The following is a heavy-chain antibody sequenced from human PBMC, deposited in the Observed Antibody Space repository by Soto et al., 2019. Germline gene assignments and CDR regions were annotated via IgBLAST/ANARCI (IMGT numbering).Heavy chain of an antibody. CDR2: FYNSGST. CDR1: GGSISSNY. Sequence: SETLSLTCTVSGGSISSNYWSWIRQPPGKGLEWIGYFYNSGSTNYNPSLKNQVTISVDTSKNQFSLKLTSVTAADTAVYYCTRGSSWYDVHWFDPWGPGTLVTVSS. CDR3: TRGSSWYDVHWFDP. J-gene: IGHJ5*02. V-gene: IGHV4-59*01. D-gene: IGHD6-13*01.